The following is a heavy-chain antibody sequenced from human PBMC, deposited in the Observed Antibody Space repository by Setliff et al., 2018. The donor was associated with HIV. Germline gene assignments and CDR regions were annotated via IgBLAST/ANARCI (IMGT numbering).Heavy chain of an antibody. CDR3: ARGGYYDSSGYYPFQH. CDR2: IYYSGST. J-gene: IGHJ1*01. V-gene: IGHV4-59*01. CDR1: GGSISNYH. D-gene: IGHD3-22*01. Sequence: SETLSLTCTVSGGSISNYHWSWIRQPPGKGLEWIGYIYYSGSTNYNTSLKSRVTMSADTSKNQLSLKLTTVTAADTAVDYCARGGYYDSSGYYPFQHWGQGTRVTGSS.